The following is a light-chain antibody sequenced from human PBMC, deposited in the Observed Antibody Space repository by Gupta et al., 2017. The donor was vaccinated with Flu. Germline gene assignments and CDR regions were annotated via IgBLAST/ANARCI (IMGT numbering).Light chain of an antibody. Sequence: DIQMTQSPSSLSASVGDRVTITCRASQSISSYLNWYQQKPGKAPKLLIYASSSLQSGVPSRFSSSGSGTDFTLTISSLQPEDFATYYCQQSYSTPLITFAQGTRLEIK. V-gene: IGKV1-39*01. CDR3: QQSYSTPLIT. CDR1: QSISSY. CDR2: ASS. J-gene: IGKJ5*01.